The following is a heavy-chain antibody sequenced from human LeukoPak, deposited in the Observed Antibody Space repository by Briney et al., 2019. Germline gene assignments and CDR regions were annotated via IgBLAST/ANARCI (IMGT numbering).Heavy chain of an antibody. CDR3: ARGWTTMVRGGSGGRRYYSMDV. V-gene: IGHV4-59*01. CDR2: IYYSGST. Sequence: TSETLSLTCTVSGGSISSYYWSWIRQPPGKGLEWIGYIYYSGSTNYNPSLKSRVTISVDTSKNQFSLKLSSVTASDTAVYYCARGWTTMVRGGSGGRRYYSMDVWGQGTTVTVSS. J-gene: IGHJ6*02. CDR1: GGSISSYY. D-gene: IGHD3-10*01.